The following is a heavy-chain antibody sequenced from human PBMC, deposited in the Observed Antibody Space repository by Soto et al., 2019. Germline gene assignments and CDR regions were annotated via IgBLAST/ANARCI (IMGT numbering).Heavy chain of an antibody. V-gene: IGHV3-23*01. CDR1: GFTFRSYA. CDR3: AKGFTGTGGYYYYCMDV. Sequence: GGSRRLSCAASGFTFRSYAMSWVRQAPGKGLEWVSAISGSGGSTYYADSVKGRFTISRDNSKNTLYLQMNSLRAEDTAVYYCAKGFTGTGGYYYYCMDVWGRGTTVTVSS. CDR2: ISGSGGST. J-gene: IGHJ6*02. D-gene: IGHD4-17*01.